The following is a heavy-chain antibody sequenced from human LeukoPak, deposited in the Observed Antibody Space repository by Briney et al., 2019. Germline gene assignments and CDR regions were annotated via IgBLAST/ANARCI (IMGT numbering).Heavy chain of an antibody. CDR3: TRDLMDYDVSTGLHHYYMDV. V-gene: IGHV3-74*01. CDR1: GFTFSSYW. J-gene: IGHJ4*02. D-gene: IGHD3-9*01. Sequence: GGSLRLSCVASGFTFSSYWMHWVRQDPRKGLVWVSRINGDGRNINYADSVRGRFTISRDNAKNTLYLQMNTLRVEDTAVYYCTRDLMDYDVSTGLHHYYMDVWGQGTLVTVSS. CDR2: INGDGRNI.